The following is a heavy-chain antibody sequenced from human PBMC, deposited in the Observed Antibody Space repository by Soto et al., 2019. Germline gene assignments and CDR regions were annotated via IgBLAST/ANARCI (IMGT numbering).Heavy chain of an antibody. CDR1: GYTFTSYD. CDR3: ASSSSWTYYYYSGMDV. J-gene: IGHJ6*02. Sequence: QVQLVQSGAAVKKPGASVKVSCKASGYTFTSYDINWVRQAHGQGLEWMGWMNHNSGNTGYAQKFQGRVTMTRNTSISTAYMELSSLRSEDTAVYYCASSSSWTYYYYSGMDVWGQGTTVTVSS. V-gene: IGHV1-8*01. D-gene: IGHD6-13*01. CDR2: MNHNSGNT.